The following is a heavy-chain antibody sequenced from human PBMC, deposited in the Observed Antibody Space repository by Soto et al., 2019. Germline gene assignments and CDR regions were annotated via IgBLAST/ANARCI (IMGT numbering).Heavy chain of an antibody. CDR3: AREDRNWFDP. CDR1: GYTFTTYA. D-gene: IGHD2-15*01. J-gene: IGHJ5*02. Sequence: QVQLVQSGAEVKKPGASMKVSCKASGYTFTTYAMHWVRQAPGQRLEWMGWIDAGNGNTKYSQKFQGRVTITRDTSASTVYMELSSLRSEDTAVYYCAREDRNWFDPWGQGTLVTVSS. V-gene: IGHV1-3*01. CDR2: IDAGNGNT.